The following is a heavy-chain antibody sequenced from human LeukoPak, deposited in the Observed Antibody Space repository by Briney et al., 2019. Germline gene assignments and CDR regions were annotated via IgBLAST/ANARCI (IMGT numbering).Heavy chain of an antibody. CDR2: MHTSGST. CDR1: GGSISGYY. CDR3: VRDSGSGWYDY. D-gene: IGHD6-19*01. V-gene: IGHV4-4*07. J-gene: IGHJ4*02. Sequence: SETLSLTCTVSGGSISGYYWNWIRQPAGKGLEWIGRMHTSGSTNHNPSLKSRITMSVDRSKNQFSLKLSSATAADTAVYYCVRDSGSGWYDYWGQGTLVTVSS.